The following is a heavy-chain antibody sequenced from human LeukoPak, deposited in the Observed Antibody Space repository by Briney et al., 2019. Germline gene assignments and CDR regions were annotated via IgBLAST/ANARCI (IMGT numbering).Heavy chain of an antibody. D-gene: IGHD2-15*01. Sequence: GGSLRLSCAASGFTFSSYSMNWVRQAPGKGLEWVSSISTSSIYIYYADSVKGRFTISRDNAKNSLYLQMNSLRAEDTAVYYGARGADGVSSNSRGWFDPWGQGTLVTVSS. CDR1: GFTFSSYS. CDR3: ARGADGVSSNSRGWFDP. CDR2: ISTSSIYI. J-gene: IGHJ5*02. V-gene: IGHV3-21*01.